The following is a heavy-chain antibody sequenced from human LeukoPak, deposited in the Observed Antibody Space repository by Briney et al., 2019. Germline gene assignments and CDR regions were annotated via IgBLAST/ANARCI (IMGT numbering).Heavy chain of an antibody. Sequence: GASVKVSCKASGYTFTNYYMHWVRQAPGQGLEWMGIINPSGGSTSYAQKFQGRVTMTRDTSTSTVYMELSSLRSEDTAVYYCIVGATAAYYFDYWGQGTLVTVSS. CDR3: IVGATAAYYFDY. CDR1: GYTFTNYY. J-gene: IGHJ4*02. D-gene: IGHD1-26*01. V-gene: IGHV1-46*01. CDR2: INPSGGST.